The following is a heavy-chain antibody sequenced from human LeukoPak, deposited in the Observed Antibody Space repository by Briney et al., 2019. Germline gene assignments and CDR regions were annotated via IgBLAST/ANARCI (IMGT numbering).Heavy chain of an antibody. CDR1: GGSISSGGYY. V-gene: IGHV4-30-2*01. J-gene: IGHJ4*02. CDR3: ASLGYCSSTSCANY. Sequence: SQTLSLTCTVSGGSISSGGYYWSWIRQPPGKGLEWIGYIYHSGSTYYNPSLKSRVTISVDRSKNQFSLKLSSVTAADTAVYYCASLGYCSSTSCANYWGQGTLVTVSS. CDR2: IYHSGST. D-gene: IGHD2-2*01.